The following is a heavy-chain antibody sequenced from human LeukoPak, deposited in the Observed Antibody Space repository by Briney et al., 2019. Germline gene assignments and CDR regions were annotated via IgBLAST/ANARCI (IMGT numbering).Heavy chain of an antibody. J-gene: IGHJ6*02. CDR3: ARKGDYYYYGMDV. CDR1: GGSINSSDYY. V-gene: IGHV4-30-4*08. CDR2: IYYSGST. Sequence: PSQTLSLTCTVSGGSINSSDYYWSWIRQPPGKGLEWIGYIYYSGSTYYNPSLKSRLTISVDTSKNQFSLKLSSVTAADTAVYYCARKGDYYYYGMDVWGQGTTVTVSS.